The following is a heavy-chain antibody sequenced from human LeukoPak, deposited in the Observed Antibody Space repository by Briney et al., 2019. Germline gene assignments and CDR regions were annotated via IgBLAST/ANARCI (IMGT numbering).Heavy chain of an antibody. CDR2: IFYSGTT. CDR3: ARHDNYYGSGSSDY. Sequence: PSETLSLTCTGSDGSIIYYYWSWIRHTPGTGLEWIGHIFYSGTTNYNPSLKKRVTNYNPSLKSRVTISVDTSKNQFSLKLSSVTAADTAVYYCARHDNYYGSGSSDYWGQGTLVTVSS. V-gene: IGHV4-59*08. D-gene: IGHD3-10*01. J-gene: IGHJ4*02. CDR1: DGSIIYYY.